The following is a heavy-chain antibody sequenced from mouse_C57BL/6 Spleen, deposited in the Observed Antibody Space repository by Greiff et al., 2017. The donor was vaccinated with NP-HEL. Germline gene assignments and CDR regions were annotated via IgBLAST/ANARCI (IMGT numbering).Heavy chain of an antibody. J-gene: IGHJ3*01. CDR3: AREGAAYYRIGFAY. CDR2: INPNNGGT. CDR1: GYTFTDYN. D-gene: IGHD2-14*01. V-gene: IGHV1-18*01. Sequence: EVQLQQSGPELVKPGASVKIPCKASGYTFTDYNMDWVKQSHGKSLEWIGDINPNNGGTIYNQKFKGKATLTVDKSSSTAYMELRSLTSEDTAVYYCAREGAAYYRIGFAYWGQGTLVTVSA.